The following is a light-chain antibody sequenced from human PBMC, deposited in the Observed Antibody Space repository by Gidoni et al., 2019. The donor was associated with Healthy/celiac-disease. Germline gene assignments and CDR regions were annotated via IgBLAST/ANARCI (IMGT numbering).Light chain of an antibody. CDR2: DAS. Sequence: IVLTQSPATLSLSPGYRATLSCKAIQSVSSDLPWYQLKPGQAPMLLIYDASNRATGIPARFSGSGSGTDFTLPLSTLAPEHFAVYFCPQRSNWPPGYTFXQXTKLEIK. CDR3: PQRSNWPPGYT. J-gene: IGKJ2*01. CDR1: QSVSSD. V-gene: IGKV3-11*01.